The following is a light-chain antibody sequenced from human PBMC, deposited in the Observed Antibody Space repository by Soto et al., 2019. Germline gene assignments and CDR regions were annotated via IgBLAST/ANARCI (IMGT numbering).Light chain of an antibody. V-gene: IGKV3-11*01. Sequence: EIVLTQSPATLSFSPGERATLSCRASQSVDKYLVWYQQKPGQAPRLLIYDASSRATGIPARFSGSGSGTDFSLXITSLXPEXFXVYXXXQRTXXPXXXGGGTKLEIK. CDR2: DAS. CDR3: XQRTXXPXX. CDR1: QSVDKY. J-gene: IGKJ4*01.